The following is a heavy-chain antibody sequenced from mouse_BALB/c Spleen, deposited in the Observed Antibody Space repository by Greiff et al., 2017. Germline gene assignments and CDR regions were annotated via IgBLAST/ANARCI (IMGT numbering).Heavy chain of an antibody. V-gene: IGHV5-6-4*01. J-gene: IGHJ2*01. D-gene: IGHD2-1*01. Sequence: EVKLMESGGGLVKPGGSLKLSCAASGFTFSSYTMSWVRQTPEKRLEWVATISSGGSYTYYPDSVKGRFTISRDNAKNTLYLQMSSLKSEDTAMYYCTRDGNLYYFDYWGQGTTLTVSS. CDR2: ISSGGSYT. CDR3: TRDGNLYYFDY. CDR1: GFTFSSYT.